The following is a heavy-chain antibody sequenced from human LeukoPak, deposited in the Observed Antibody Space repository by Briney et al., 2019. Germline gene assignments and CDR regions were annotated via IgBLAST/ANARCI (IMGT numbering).Heavy chain of an antibody. D-gene: IGHD4/OR15-4a*01. J-gene: IGHJ3*02. V-gene: IGHV1-18*01. CDR3: ARATWYGGNPSGAFDI. CDR2: ISAYNGNT. Sequence: ASVKVSCKASGYTFTSYGISWVRQAPGQGLEWMGWISAYNGNTNYAQKFQDRVTMTRDTSTSTVYMELNSLRSEDTAVYYCARATWYGGNPSGAFDIWGQGTMVTVSS. CDR1: GYTFTSYG.